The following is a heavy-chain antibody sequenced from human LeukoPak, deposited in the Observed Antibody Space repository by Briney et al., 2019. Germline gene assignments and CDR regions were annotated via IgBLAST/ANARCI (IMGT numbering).Heavy chain of an antibody. CDR3: ASAGWLRDLHYGMDV. D-gene: IGHD5-12*01. CDR1: GYTFTSYA. Sequence: ASVKVSCKASGYTFTSYAMHWARQAPGQRLEWMGWINAGNGNTKYSQKFQGRVTITRDTSASTAYMELSSLRSEDTAVYYCASAGWLRDLHYGMDVWGQGTAVTVSS. CDR2: INAGNGNT. V-gene: IGHV1-3*01. J-gene: IGHJ6*02.